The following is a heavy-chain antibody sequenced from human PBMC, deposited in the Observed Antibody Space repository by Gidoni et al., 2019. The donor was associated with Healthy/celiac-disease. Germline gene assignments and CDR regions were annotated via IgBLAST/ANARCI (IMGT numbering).Heavy chain of an antibody. J-gene: IGHJ6*02. D-gene: IGHD3-3*01. CDR3: ARHNLADYDFWSGYPTHYYYYGMDV. Sequence: QLQLQESGPGLVKPSETLSLTCTVSGGSIRRSSYYWGWLRQPPGKGLEWIGSIYYSGSTYYNPSLKSRVTISVDTSKNQFSLKLSSVTAADTAVYYCARHNLADYDFWSGYPTHYYYYGMDVWGQGTTVTVSS. CDR1: GGSIRRSSYY. CDR2: IYYSGST. V-gene: IGHV4-39*01.